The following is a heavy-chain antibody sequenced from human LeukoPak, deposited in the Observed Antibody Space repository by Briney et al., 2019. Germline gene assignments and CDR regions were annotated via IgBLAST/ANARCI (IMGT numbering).Heavy chain of an antibody. CDR3: AREYAGNYYDSSGYSDY. CDR2: ISAYNGNT. Sequence: ASVKVSCKASGYTFTSYGISWVRQAPGQGLEWMGWISAYNGNTNYAQKLQGRVTMTTDTSTSTAYMELRSLRSDDTAVYYCAREYAGNYYDSSGYSDYWGQGTLVTVSS. CDR1: GYTFTSYG. J-gene: IGHJ4*02. V-gene: IGHV1-18*01. D-gene: IGHD3-22*01.